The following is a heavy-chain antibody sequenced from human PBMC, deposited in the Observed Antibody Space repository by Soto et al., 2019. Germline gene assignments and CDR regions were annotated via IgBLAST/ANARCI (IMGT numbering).Heavy chain of an antibody. CDR1: GFTFSSYW. J-gene: IGHJ5*02. CDR2: INGDGSST. D-gene: IGHD3-3*01. V-gene: IGHV3-74*01. CDR3: ARDGDYNWFDP. Sequence: PGGSLRLSCADSGFTFSSYWMHWVRQAPGKGLVWVSHINGDGSSTSYADSVKGRFTISRDNAKNTLYLQLNSLRAEDTAVYFCARDGDYNWFDPWGQGTLVTVSS.